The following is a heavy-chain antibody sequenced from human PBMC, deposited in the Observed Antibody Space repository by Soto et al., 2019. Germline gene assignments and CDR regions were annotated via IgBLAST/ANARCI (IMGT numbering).Heavy chain of an antibody. CDR2: TYYKSKWFY. CDR3: ARAVHAYGSFDY. V-gene: IGHV6-1*01. D-gene: IGHD4-17*01. Sequence: QVQLQQSGPGLVKPSQTLSLTCAISGDSVFNNSAAWNWIRQSPSRGLEWLGRTYYKSKWFYDYAVSMQGRIAISPDTSMNHVSLHLYSVTPEDTAVYSCARAVHAYGSFDYWGQGRLVTVSS. CDR1: GDSVFNNSAA. J-gene: IGHJ4*02.